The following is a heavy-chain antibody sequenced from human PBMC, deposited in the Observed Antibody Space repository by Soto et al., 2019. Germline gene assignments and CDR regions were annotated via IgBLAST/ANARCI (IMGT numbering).Heavy chain of an antibody. CDR1: GGTFSSYE. CDR2: ISSSGSTI. CDR3: ARDRREALDY. J-gene: IGHJ4*02. D-gene: IGHD1-26*01. V-gene: IGHV3-48*03. Sequence: GGSLSHSCAAAGGTFSSYEMHWVRQAPGKGLEWVSYISSSGSTIYYADSVKGRFTISRDNAKNSLYLQMNSLRAEDTAVYYCARDRREALDYWGQGTLVPVSS.